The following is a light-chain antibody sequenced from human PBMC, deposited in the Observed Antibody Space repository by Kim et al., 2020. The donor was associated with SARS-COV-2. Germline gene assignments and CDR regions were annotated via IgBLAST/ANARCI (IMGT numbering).Light chain of an antibody. CDR1: QSVLYSSNNENY. Sequence: DIVMTQSPDSLAVSLGERAIINCKSSQSVLYSSNNENYLAWYQQKPGQPPKLLIYWASTRESGVPDRFSGSGSGTDFTLTISSLQAEDVAVYYCQQYYSTPNTFGQGTKLEI. CDR3: QQYYSTPNT. V-gene: IGKV4-1*01. J-gene: IGKJ2*01. CDR2: WAS.